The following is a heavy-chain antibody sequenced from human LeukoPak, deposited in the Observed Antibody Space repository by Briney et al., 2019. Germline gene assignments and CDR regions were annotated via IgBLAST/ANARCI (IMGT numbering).Heavy chain of an antibody. Sequence: GGSLRLSCVASGFTFSDYYMSWIRQAPGKGLEWVSYIGNTIYYADSVKGRFTISRDNAKNSLYLQMNSLRTEDTAVYYCARDPDSTVSSGGPFDVWGQGT. D-gene: IGHD3-10*01. CDR1: GFTFSDYY. V-gene: IGHV3-11*04. J-gene: IGHJ3*01. CDR3: ARDPDSTVSSGGPFDV. CDR2: IGNTI.